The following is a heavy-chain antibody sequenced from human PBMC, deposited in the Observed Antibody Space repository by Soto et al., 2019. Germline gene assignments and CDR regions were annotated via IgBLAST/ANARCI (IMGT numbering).Heavy chain of an antibody. CDR3: ARGGGAVAGDFDY. V-gene: IGHV4-4*02. D-gene: IGHD6-19*01. CDR2: IYHSGST. J-gene: IGHJ4*02. Sequence: QVQLQESGPGLVKPSGTLSLTCAVSGGSISSSNWWSWVRQPPGKGLEWIGEIYHSGSTNYNPSLTSRVTIAVDKSKNQFSLKLSSVTAADTAVYYCARGGGAVAGDFDYWGQGTLVTVSS. CDR1: GGSISSSNW.